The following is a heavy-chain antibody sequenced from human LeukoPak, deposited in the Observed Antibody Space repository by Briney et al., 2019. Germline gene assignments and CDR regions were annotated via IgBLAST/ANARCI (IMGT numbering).Heavy chain of an antibody. Sequence: GGSLRLSCAASGFTFSSYAMHWVCQAPGKGLEWVAVISYDGSNKYYADSVKGRFTISRDNSKNTLYLQMNSLRAEDTAVYYCAAVSSGAFDIWGQGTMVTVSS. J-gene: IGHJ3*02. CDR3: AAVSSGAFDI. V-gene: IGHV3-30-3*01. D-gene: IGHD5/OR15-5a*01. CDR1: GFTFSSYA. CDR2: ISYDGSNK.